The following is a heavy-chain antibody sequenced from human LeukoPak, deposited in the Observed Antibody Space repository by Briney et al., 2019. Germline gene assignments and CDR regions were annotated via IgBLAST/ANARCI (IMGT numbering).Heavy chain of an antibody. CDR3: AKADYDFWSGFDY. Sequence: GGSLRLSCAASGLTSSSYAMSWVRQAPGKGLEWVSAITGSGGSTYYADSVKGRFTISRDNSKNTLYLQMNSLRAEDTAVYYCAKADYDFWSGFDYWGQGTLVTVSS. CDR1: GLTSSSYA. V-gene: IGHV3-23*01. CDR2: ITGSGGST. D-gene: IGHD3-3*01. J-gene: IGHJ4*02.